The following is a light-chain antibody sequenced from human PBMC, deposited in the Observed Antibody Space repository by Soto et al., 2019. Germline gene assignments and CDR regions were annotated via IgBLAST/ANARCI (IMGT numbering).Light chain of an antibody. Sequence: QSVLTQPASVSGSPGQSITISCTGTSCDVGGFEYASWYQHQPGKAPKLIIYDVTKPPSGVSNRFPGSTSGNTASLTISGIQAEDEGDYYCGSITRSSTSVFGTGTKVTVL. CDR1: SCDVGGFEY. V-gene: IGLV2-14*01. CDR2: DVT. CDR3: GSITRSSTSV. J-gene: IGLJ1*01.